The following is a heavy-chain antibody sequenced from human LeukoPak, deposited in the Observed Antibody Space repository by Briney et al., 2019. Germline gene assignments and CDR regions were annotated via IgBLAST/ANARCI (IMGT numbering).Heavy chain of an antibody. CDR1: GFTFSSYE. D-gene: IGHD6-6*01. V-gene: IGHV3-48*03. Sequence: GGSLRLSCAASGFTFSSYEMNWVRQAPGKGLEWVSYISSSGSTIHYADSVKGRFTISRDNAKNSLYLQMNSLRAEDTAVYYCARDYEGSSSFDYWGQGTLVTVSS. CDR2: ISSSGSTI. CDR3: ARDYEGSSSFDY. J-gene: IGHJ4*02.